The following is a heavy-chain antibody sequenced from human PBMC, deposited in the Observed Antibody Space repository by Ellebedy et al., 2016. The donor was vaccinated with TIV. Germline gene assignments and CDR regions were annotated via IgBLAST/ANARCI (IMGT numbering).Heavy chain of an antibody. Sequence: GESLKISCAASGFIFSSYWMYWVRQAPGKGLVWVSGINTDGSRTTYADSVKGRFTISRDNAKNTLYLQMNSLRAEDTAVYYCARHRRFLEWLLDYWGQGTLVTVSS. CDR2: INTDGSRT. CDR1: GFIFSSYW. CDR3: ARHRRFLEWLLDY. J-gene: IGHJ4*02. D-gene: IGHD3-3*01. V-gene: IGHV3-74*01.